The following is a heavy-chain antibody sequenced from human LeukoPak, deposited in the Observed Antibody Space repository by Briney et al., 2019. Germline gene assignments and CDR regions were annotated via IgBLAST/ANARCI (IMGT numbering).Heavy chain of an antibody. J-gene: IGHJ5*02. CDR3: ASYSSSRYGDWFDP. CDR2: IYYSGST. CDR1: GGSISSYY. V-gene: IGHV4-59*01. D-gene: IGHD6-13*01. Sequence: SETLSLTCTVSGGSISSYYWSWIRQPPGKGLEWIGYIYYSGSTNYNPSLKSRVTISVDTSKNQFSLKLSSVTAADTAVYYCASYSSSRYGDWFDPWGQGTLVTVSS.